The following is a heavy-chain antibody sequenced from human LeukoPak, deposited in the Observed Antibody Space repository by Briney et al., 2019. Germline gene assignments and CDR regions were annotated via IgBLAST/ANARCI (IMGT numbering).Heavy chain of an antibody. J-gene: IGHJ4*02. CDR3: ARVPDGYNLYFDY. Sequence: SQTLSLTCTVSGGSISSGGYYWSWIRQHPGKGLEWIGYIYYSGSTYYNPFLKSRVTISVDTSKNQFSLKLSSVTAEDTAVYYCARVPDGYNLYFDYWGQGTLVTVSS. D-gene: IGHD5-24*01. CDR1: GGSISSGGYY. CDR2: IYYSGST. V-gene: IGHV4-31*03.